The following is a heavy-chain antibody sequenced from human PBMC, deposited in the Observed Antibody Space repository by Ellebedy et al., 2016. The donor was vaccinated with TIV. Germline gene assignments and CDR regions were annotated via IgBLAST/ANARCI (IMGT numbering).Heavy chain of an antibody. CDR3: ARKSLSNWSFDL. CDR2: VYYSGKT. Sequence: MPSETLSLTCTASGASINSYWNWIRQPPGRGLEYIGYVYYSGKTNYSPSLKDRVTISLDTSKSQFSLNLNSVTAADTAVYYCARKSLSNWSFDLWGRGTLVTVSS. J-gene: IGHJ2*01. V-gene: IGHV4-59*01. CDR1: GASINSY.